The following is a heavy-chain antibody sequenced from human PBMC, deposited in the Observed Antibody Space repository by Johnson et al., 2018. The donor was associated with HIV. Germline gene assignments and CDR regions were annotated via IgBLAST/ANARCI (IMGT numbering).Heavy chain of an antibody. Sequence: QVQLVESGGGVVQPGKSLRLSCAASGFTFSSYGMHWVRQAPGKGLEWVAVISYNGSNKYYADSVKGRFTISRDNSKNTLYVQMNSLRGEDPAVYYCAKSTQANSFREAGPYGAFDVLGQGTMVTVSS. CDR2: ISYNGSNK. V-gene: IGHV3-30*18. CDR1: GFTFSSYG. D-gene: IGHD3-10*01. CDR3: AKSTQANSFREAGPYGAFDV. J-gene: IGHJ3*01.